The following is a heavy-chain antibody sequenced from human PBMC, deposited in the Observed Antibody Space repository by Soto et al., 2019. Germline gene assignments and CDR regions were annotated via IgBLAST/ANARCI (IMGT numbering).Heavy chain of an antibody. CDR3: ARDLGIYCSSTSCYYHYYMDV. V-gene: IGHV3-21*01. CDR1: GFTFSSYS. D-gene: IGHD2-2*01. J-gene: IGHJ6*03. CDR2: ISSSSSYI. Sequence: GGSLRLSCAASGFTFSSYSMNWVRQAPGKGLEWVSSISSSSSYIYYADSVKGRFTISRDNAKNSLYLQMNSLRAEDTAVYYCARDLGIYCSSTSCYYHYYMDVWGKGTTVTVSS.